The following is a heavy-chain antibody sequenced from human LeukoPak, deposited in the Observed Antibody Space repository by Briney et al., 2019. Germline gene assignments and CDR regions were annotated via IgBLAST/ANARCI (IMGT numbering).Heavy chain of an antibody. Sequence: PGGSLRLSCAASGFIFSDFWVNWVRQAPGKGREGGANVKKDGSEEYYVDSVKGRFTISRANAKNSLYLQMNSLRAEDTAVYYCRTGHYSSVWGQGTLVTVSS. J-gene: IGHJ4*02. CDR2: VKKDGSEE. D-gene: IGHD4-11*01. CDR1: GFIFSDFW. CDR3: RTGHYSSV. V-gene: IGHV3-7*01.